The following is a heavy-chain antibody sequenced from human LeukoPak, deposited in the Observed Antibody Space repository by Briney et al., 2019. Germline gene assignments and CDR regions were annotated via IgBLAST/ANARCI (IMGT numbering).Heavy chain of an antibody. Sequence: SETLSLTCTVFGGSISGYYWSWLRQPPGKGLEWIAYMYYSGGDTDYNPSLNSRVAISVDTSTNQASLKLRSVTAADTAVYYCARGHYGFDPWGQGILVTVSS. D-gene: IGHD3-16*01. CDR2: MYYSGGDT. CDR3: ARGHYGFDP. J-gene: IGHJ5*02. V-gene: IGHV4-59*08. CDR1: GGSISGYY.